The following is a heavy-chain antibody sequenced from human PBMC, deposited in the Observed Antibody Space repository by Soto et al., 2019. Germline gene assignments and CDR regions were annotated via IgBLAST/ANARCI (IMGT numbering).Heavy chain of an antibody. CDR1: GGAISSSIYY. Sequence: RASGTLCLTGTVSGGAISSSIYYWGWIRQPPGKGLEWIGRIYYSGSTYYNPSLKSRVTISVDTSKNQFSLKLSSVTAADTAVYYCARHDSDFWSGYPYYFDYWGHGTVDTVSS. CDR2: IYYSGST. J-gene: IGHJ4*01. CDR3: ARHDSDFWSGYPYYFDY. D-gene: IGHD3-3*01. V-gene: IGHV4-39*01.